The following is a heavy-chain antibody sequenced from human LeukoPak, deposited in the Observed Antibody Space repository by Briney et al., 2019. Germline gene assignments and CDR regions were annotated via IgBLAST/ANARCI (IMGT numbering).Heavy chain of an antibody. V-gene: IGHV3-30*02. CDR3: AKKGSSGWYHFDY. J-gene: IGHJ4*02. CDR2: IRYDGSNK. CDR1: RFTFSNYG. Sequence: GGSLRLSCAASRFTFSNYGMHWVRQAPGKGLEWVAFIRYDGSNKNYADSVKGRFTISRDNSKNTLYLQMNSLRAQDTAVYYCAKKGSSGWYHFDYWGQGTLVTVSS. D-gene: IGHD6-13*01.